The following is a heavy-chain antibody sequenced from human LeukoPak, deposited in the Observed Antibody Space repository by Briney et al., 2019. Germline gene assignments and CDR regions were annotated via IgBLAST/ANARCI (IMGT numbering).Heavy chain of an antibody. CDR3: ARDPPLGYCSGGSCYFDY. D-gene: IGHD2-15*01. J-gene: IGHJ4*02. Sequence: SVKVSCKASGGTFSRYAISWVRQAPGQGLEWMGGIIPIFGTANYAQKFQGRVTITADESTSTAYMEVNSLRAEDTAVYYCARDPPLGYCSGGSCYFDYWGQGTLVTVSS. V-gene: IGHV1-69*13. CDR1: GGTFSRYA. CDR2: IIPIFGTA.